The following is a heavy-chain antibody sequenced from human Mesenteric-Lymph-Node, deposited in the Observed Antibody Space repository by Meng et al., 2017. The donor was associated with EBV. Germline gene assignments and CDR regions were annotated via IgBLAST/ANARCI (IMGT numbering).Heavy chain of an antibody. Sequence: QVTLVQCGADGKKPGASVKVSCKASGYTFTSYAMHWVRQAPGQRLEWMGWINAGNGNTKYSQKFQGRVTITRDTSASTAYMELSSLRSEDTAVYYCARYCSGGSCYGPQFDYWGQGTLVTVSS. D-gene: IGHD2-15*01. CDR2: INAGNGNT. CDR3: ARYCSGGSCYGPQFDY. J-gene: IGHJ4*02. V-gene: IGHV1-3*01. CDR1: GYTFTSYA.